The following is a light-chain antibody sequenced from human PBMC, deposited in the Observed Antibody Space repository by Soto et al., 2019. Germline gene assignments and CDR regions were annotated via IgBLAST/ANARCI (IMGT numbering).Light chain of an antibody. Sequence: QSVLTQPASVSGSPGQSITISCTGTATAVGAYNYVSWYQQHPGRAPKLIIYAVTDRPSGVADRFSGSKSGDTASLTISGLQAEEDAHYYCSSFTSSTTLLFGGGTKLTVL. CDR2: AVT. J-gene: IGLJ2*01. CDR3: SSFTSSTTLL. V-gene: IGLV2-14*01. CDR1: ATAVGAYNY.